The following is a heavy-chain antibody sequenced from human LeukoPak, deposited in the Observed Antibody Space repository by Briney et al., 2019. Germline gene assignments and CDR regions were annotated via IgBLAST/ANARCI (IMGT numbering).Heavy chain of an antibody. V-gene: IGHV3-23*01. CDR2: IGGSGDRT. CDR1: AFTFSIYG. J-gene: IGHJ4*02. D-gene: IGHD5-24*01. CDR3: AKDMRMASFEH. Sequence: SGGSLRLSCAASAFTFSIYGMNWVRQSPGKGLEWVSGIGGSGDRTYYADSVKGRFSISRDNSKNTLYLQINSLRVEDTAVYYCAKDMRMASFEHWGRGTQVTVSS.